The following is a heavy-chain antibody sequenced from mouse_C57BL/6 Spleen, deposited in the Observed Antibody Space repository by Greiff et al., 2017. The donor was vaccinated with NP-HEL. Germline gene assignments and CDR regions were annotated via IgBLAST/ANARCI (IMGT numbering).Heavy chain of an antibody. J-gene: IGHJ3*01. D-gene: IGHD1-1*01. CDR2: INPSTGGT. V-gene: IGHV1-42*01. CDR3: ASYGSSPAWFAY. Sequence: VQLQQSGPELVKPGASVKISCKASGYSFTGYYMNWVKQSPEKSLEWIGEINPSTGGTTYNQKFKAKATLTVDKSSSTAYMQLKSLTSEDSAVYYCASYGSSPAWFAYWGQGTLVTVSA. CDR1: GYSFTGYY.